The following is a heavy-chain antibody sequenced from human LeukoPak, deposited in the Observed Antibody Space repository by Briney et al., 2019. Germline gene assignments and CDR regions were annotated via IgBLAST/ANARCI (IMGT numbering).Heavy chain of an antibody. CDR1: GFTVSSNH. V-gene: IGHV3-66*02. CDR3: ARVSCSSTSCYYYYYYMDV. Sequence: GGSLRLSCAASGFTVSSNHMSWVRQAPGKGLEWVSVIYSGGSTYYADSVKGRFTISRDNSKNTLYLQMNSLRAEDTAVYYCARVSCSSTSCYYYYYYMDVWGKGTTVTVSS. D-gene: IGHD2-2*01. J-gene: IGHJ6*03. CDR2: IYSGGST.